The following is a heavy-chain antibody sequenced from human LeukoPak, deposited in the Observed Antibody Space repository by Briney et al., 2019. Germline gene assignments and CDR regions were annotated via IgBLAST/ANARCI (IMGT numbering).Heavy chain of an antibody. Sequence: HPGGSLRLSCAASGFTFSHAWMSWVRQAPGKGLERVSVIYSGGSTFYADSVKGRFTISRDNSKNTLYLQMNSLRAEDTADYYCARGRGDPTLFDYWGQGALVTVSS. J-gene: IGHJ4*02. D-gene: IGHD2/OR15-2a*01. V-gene: IGHV3-66*01. CDR1: GFTFSHAW. CDR3: ARGRGDPTLFDY. CDR2: IYSGGST.